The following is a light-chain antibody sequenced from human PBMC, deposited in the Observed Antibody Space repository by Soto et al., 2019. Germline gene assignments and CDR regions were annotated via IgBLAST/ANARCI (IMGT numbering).Light chain of an antibody. Sequence: QSVLTQPPSASRTPGQRVTISCSGSSSNIGSNFVYWYQQLSGTAPKLLFYKNNQRPPGVPDRFSASKSGTSASLAISGLRSEDEADYYCAAWDDSLSGPVFGGGTKVTVL. V-gene: IGLV1-47*01. CDR3: AAWDDSLSGPV. J-gene: IGLJ2*01. CDR2: KNN. CDR1: SSNIGSNF.